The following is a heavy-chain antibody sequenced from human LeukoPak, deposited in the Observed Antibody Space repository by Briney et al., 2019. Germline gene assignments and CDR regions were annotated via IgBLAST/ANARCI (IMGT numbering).Heavy chain of an antibody. Sequence: GGSLRLSCAASGFTFSSYAMSWVRQAPGKGLEWVSAISGSGGSTYYADSVKGRFTISRDNSKNTLYLQMNSLRAEDTAVYYCARGSSGWYGAFDYWGQGTLVTVSS. CDR1: GFTFSSYA. CDR3: ARGSSGWYGAFDY. D-gene: IGHD6-19*01. J-gene: IGHJ4*02. CDR2: ISGSGGST. V-gene: IGHV3-23*01.